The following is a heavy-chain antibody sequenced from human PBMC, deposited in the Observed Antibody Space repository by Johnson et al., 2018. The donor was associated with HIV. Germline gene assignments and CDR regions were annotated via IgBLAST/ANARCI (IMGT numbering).Heavy chain of an antibody. J-gene: IGHJ3*02. Sequence: QVQLVESGGGVVQPGRSLRPSCAASGFTFSSYALHWVRQAPGKGLAWVAVISYDGGNNSYADSVKGRFTISRDNSKNRLYLQMNSLRAEDTAVYYCARAVTPFGDWEAFDIWGQGTMVTVSS. CDR1: GFTFSSYA. D-gene: IGHD3-10*01. V-gene: IGHV3-30-3*01. CDR3: ARAVTPFGDWEAFDI. CDR2: ISYDGGNN.